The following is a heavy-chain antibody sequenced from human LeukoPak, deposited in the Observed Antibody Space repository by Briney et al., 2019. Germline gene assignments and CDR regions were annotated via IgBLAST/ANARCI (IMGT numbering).Heavy chain of an antibody. D-gene: IGHD3-22*01. CDR3: ARDVDSSGLIAFDI. J-gene: IGHJ3*02. CDR1: GYTFTGYY. V-gene: IGHV1-2*02. Sequence: ASVKVSCKASGYTFTGYYMHWVRQAPGQGLEWMGWINPNSGGTNYAQKFQGRVTMTRDTSISTAYMELSRLRSDDTAVYYCARDVDSSGLIAFDIWGQGTMVTVSS. CDR2: INPNSGGT.